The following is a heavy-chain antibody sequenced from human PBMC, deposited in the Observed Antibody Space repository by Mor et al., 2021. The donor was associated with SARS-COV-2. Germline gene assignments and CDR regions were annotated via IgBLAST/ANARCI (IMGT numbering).Heavy chain of an antibody. V-gene: IGHV4-59*01. CDR3: AREREAVAGPYNWFDP. D-gene: IGHD6-19*01. Sequence: IYYSGSTNYNPSLKSRVTISVDTSKNQFSLKLSSVTAADTAVYYCAREREAVAGPYNWFDPWGQGTLVTVSS. J-gene: IGHJ5*02. CDR2: IYYSGST.